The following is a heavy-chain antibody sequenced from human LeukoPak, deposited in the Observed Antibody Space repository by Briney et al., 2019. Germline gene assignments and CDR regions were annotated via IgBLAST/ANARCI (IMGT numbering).Heavy chain of an antibody. D-gene: IGHD2-21*02. CDR2: IKQDGSEK. CDR1: GFTFSSYW. V-gene: IGHV3-7*02. Sequence: QPGGSLLLSCAASGFTFSSYWMTWVRQAPGKGLEWVATIKQDGSEKYYVASVKGRFTISRDNAKNSLYLQLDSLRVEDTAVYYCARRGDWSPSDYWGQGTLLTVSS. J-gene: IGHJ4*02. CDR3: ARRGDWSPSDY.